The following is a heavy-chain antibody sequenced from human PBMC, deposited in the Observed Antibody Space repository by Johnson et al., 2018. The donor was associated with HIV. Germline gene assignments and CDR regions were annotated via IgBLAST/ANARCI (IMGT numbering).Heavy chain of an antibody. Sequence: VQLVESGGTLVQPGGSLRLSCAASGFTFSSHVMNWVRQAPGKGLEWVSTLTGSGDTTYYADSVTGRFTISRDNSKNTLHLQMNGLRAEDTAVYYCVRRANVGTSVWGDFDLWGQGTMVTVSS. CDR2: LTGSGDTT. V-gene: IGHV3-23*04. J-gene: IGHJ3*01. CDR1: GFTFSSHV. CDR3: VRRANVGTSVWGDFDL. D-gene: IGHD3-16*01.